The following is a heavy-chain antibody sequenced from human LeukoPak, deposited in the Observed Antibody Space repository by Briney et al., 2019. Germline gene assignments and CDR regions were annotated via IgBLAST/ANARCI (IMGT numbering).Heavy chain of an antibody. CDR3: AREGFGRYFQY. V-gene: IGHV3-48*02. CDR2: ISGTGSTI. D-gene: IGHD3-16*01. J-gene: IGHJ1*01. CDR1: GFTFSSYV. Sequence: PGGSLRLSCAASGFTFSSYVMNWVRQAPGKGLEWVSIISGTGSTIYYADSVKGRFTISRDNAKNSLHLQMNSLRDEDTAVYYCAREGFGRYFQYWGQGTLVTVSS.